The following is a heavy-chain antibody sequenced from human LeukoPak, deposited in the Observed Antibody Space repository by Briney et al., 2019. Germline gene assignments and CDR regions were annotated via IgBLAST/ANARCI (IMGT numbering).Heavy chain of an antibody. J-gene: IGHJ5*02. CDR2: IIPIFGTA. CDR1: GGTFSSYA. CDR3: ARGRYFDWLPNWFDP. V-gene: IGHV1-69*13. Sequence: SVKVSCKASGGTFSSYAISWVRQAPGRGLEWMGGIIPIFGTANYAQKFQGRVTITADESTSTAYMELSSLRSEDTAVYYCARGRYFDWLPNWFDPWGQGTLVTVSS. D-gene: IGHD3-9*01.